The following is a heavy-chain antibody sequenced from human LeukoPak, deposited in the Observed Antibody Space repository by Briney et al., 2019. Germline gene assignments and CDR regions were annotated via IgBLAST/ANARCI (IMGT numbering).Heavy chain of an antibody. D-gene: IGHD6-19*01. CDR3: ARALAGYSSGWSTGDNWFDP. Sequence: PGGSLRLSCAASAFSVSSNYVSWVRQAPGKGLEWVSAIYSGGSTSYADSVKGRFTISRDNSKNTLYLQMNSLRAEDTAVYYCARALAGYSSGWSTGDNWFDPWGQGTLVTVSS. CDR2: IYSGGST. CDR1: AFSVSSNY. J-gene: IGHJ5*02. V-gene: IGHV3-53*01.